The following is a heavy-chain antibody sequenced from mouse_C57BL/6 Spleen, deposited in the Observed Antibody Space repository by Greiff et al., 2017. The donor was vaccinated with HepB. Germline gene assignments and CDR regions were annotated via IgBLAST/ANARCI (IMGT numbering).Heavy chain of an antibody. CDR1: GFTFSSYG. Sequence: EVKVIESGGDLVKPGGSLKLSCAASGFTFSSYGMSWVRQTPDKRLEWVATISSGGSYTYYPDSVKGRFTISRDNAKNTLYLQMSSLKSEDTAMYYCARQEYGSSPAWFAYWGQGTLVTVSA. CDR2: ISSGGSYT. D-gene: IGHD1-1*01. CDR3: ARQEYGSSPAWFAY. J-gene: IGHJ3*01. V-gene: IGHV5-6*01.